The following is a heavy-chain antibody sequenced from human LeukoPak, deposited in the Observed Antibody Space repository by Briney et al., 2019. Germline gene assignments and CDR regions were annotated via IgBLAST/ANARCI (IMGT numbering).Heavy chain of an antibody. J-gene: IGHJ6*03. Sequence: GGSLRLSCAASGFTFSSYWMSWVRQAPGKGLEWVANIKQDGSEKYYVDSVKGRSTISRDNAKNSLYLQMNSLRAEDTAVYYCASAGVATTFYYYYYMDVWGKGTTVTVSS. D-gene: IGHD5-12*01. CDR2: IKQDGSEK. CDR1: GFTFSSYW. CDR3: ASAGVATTFYYYYYMDV. V-gene: IGHV3-7*01.